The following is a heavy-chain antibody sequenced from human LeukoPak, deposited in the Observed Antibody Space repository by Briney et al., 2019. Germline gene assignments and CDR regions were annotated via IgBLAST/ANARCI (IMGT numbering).Heavy chain of an antibody. Sequence: PSETLSLTCTVSGASVSSSNYYWSWIRQPPGKGLEWVGSIYYSGSTNYNPSLKSRVTISVDTYKNQFSLKLSSVTAADTAVYYCARDYCTTTRCYPNYFDYWGQGTLVTVSS. CDR2: IYYSGST. D-gene: IGHD2-2*01. J-gene: IGHJ4*02. CDR3: ARDYCTTTRCYPNYFDY. CDR1: GASVSSSNYY. V-gene: IGHV4-61*01.